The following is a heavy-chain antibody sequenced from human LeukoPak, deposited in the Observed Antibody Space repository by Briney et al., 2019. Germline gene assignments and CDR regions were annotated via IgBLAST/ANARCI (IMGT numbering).Heavy chain of an antibody. J-gene: IGHJ5*02. D-gene: IGHD2-2*01. CDR2: INPNSGGT. Sequence: ASVKGSCKASGYTFTGYYMHWVRQAPGQGLEWMGWINPNSGGTNYAQKFQGRVTMTRDTSISTAYMELSRLRSDDTAVYYCARDLGYCSSTSCYNWFDPWGQGTLVTVSS. CDR1: GYTFTGYY. CDR3: ARDLGYCSSTSCYNWFDP. V-gene: IGHV1-2*02.